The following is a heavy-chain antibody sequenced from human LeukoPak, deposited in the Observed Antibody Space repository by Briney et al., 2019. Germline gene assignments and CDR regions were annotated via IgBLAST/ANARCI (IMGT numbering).Heavy chain of an antibody. Sequence: ASVKVSCTASGYTFTGYYMHWVRQAPGQGLEWMGRINPNSGGTNYAQKFQGRVTMTRDTSISTAYMELSRLRSDDTAVYYCATAGGRWELPDYWGQGTLVTVSS. CDR3: ATAGGRWELPDY. V-gene: IGHV1-2*06. CDR2: INPNSGGT. D-gene: IGHD1-26*01. CDR1: GYTFTGYY. J-gene: IGHJ4*02.